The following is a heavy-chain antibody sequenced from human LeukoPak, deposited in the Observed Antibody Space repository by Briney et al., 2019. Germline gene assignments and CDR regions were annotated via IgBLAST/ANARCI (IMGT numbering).Heavy chain of an antibody. CDR2: IYYSGST. V-gene: IGHV4-39*01. CDR1: GGSISSNTYY. CDR3: ARASSSSWYWNWFDP. D-gene: IGHD6-13*01. Sequence: SETLSLTCTVSGGSISSNTYYWGWVRQPPGKGLEWIGSIYYSGSTYYNPSLKSRVTISVDTSKNQFSLNVSSVSAADTAVYYCARASSSSWYWNWFDPWGQGTLVTVSS. J-gene: IGHJ5*02.